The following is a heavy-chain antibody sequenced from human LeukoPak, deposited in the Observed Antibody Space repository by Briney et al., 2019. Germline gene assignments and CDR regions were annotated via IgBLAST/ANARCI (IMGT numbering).Heavy chain of an antibody. D-gene: IGHD3-22*01. V-gene: IGHV3-7*02. J-gene: IGHJ2*01. CDR1: GFTFSTYW. CDR3: ARSRRYYDSSGYPQGWHFDL. Sequence: PGGSLRLSCAASGFTFSTYWMSWVRQAPGKGLEWVANIKQDGSEKHYVDSVKGRFTISRDNAKNSLYLQMNSLRAEDTAVYYCARSRRYYDSSGYPQGWHFDLWGRGTLVTVSS. CDR2: IKQDGSEK.